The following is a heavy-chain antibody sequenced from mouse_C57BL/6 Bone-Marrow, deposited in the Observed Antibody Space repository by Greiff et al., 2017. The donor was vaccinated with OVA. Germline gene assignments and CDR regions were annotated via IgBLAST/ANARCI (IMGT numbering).Heavy chain of an antibody. D-gene: IGHD1-1*01. V-gene: IGHV1-61*01. J-gene: IGHJ4*01. CDR2: IYPSDSET. Sequence: QVQLQQPGAELVRPGSSVKLSCKASGYTFTSYWMDWVKQRPGQGLEWIGNIYPSDSETHYNQKFKDKATLTVDKSSSTAYMQLSSLTSEDSAVYCCARSSYFGSSYGAMDYWGQGTSVTVSS. CDR1: GYTFTSYW. CDR3: ARSSYFGSSYGAMDY.